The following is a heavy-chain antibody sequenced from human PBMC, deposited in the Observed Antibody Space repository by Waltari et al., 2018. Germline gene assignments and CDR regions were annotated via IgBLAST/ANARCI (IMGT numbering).Heavy chain of an antibody. CDR2: IYYSGST. CDR3: ARIIGDGDYFFYYFDY. CDR1: GGSISSSSYY. V-gene: IGHV4-39*07. D-gene: IGHD4-17*01. Sequence: QLQLQESGPGLVKPSETLSLTCTVSGGSISSSSYYWGWIRQPPGKGLEWIGSIYYSGSTYYNPSLKSRVTISVDTSKNQFSLKLSSVTAADTAVYYCARIIGDGDYFFYYFDYWGQGTLVTVSS. J-gene: IGHJ4*02.